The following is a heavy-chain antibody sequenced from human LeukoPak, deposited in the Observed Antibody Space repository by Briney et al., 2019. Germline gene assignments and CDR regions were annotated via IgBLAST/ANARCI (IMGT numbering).Heavy chain of an antibody. CDR3: ARVRGGSLDYYDSSGYYDY. V-gene: IGHV1-18*01. Sequence: ASVKVSCKASGGTFSSYAISWVRQAPGQGLEWMGWISAYNGNTNYAQKLQGRVTMTTDTSTSTAYMELRSLRSDDTAVYYCARVRGGSLDYYDSSGYYDYWGQGTLVTVSS. D-gene: IGHD3-22*01. J-gene: IGHJ4*02. CDR1: GGTFSSYA. CDR2: ISAYNGNT.